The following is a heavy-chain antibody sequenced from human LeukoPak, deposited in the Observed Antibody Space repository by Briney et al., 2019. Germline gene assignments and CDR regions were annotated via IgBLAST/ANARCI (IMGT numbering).Heavy chain of an antibody. CDR3: ARVRATCAFDI. D-gene: IGHD1-26*01. J-gene: IGHJ3*02. V-gene: IGHV4-59*12. CDR2: IYYSGST. CDR1: GGSISSYD. Sequence: SETLSLTCTVSGGSISSYDWSWIRQPPGKGLEWIGYIYYSGSTNYNPSLKSRVTISVDTSKNQFSLKVSSVTAADTAVYYCARVRATCAFDIWCQGTMVTVSS.